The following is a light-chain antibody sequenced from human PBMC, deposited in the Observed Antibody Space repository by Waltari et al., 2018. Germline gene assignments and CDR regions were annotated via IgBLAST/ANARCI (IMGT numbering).Light chain of an antibody. Sequence: DIQMTQSPSSLSASVGDSVTITCRASQSISSYLNWYQQKPGKAPKLLIYAASSLQSGVPSRFSGSGSGTDFTLTISSLQPEDFATYYCQQSYSTPPITFGQGTRLEIK. V-gene: IGKV1-39*01. CDR3: QQSYSTPPIT. J-gene: IGKJ5*01. CDR1: QSISSY. CDR2: AAS.